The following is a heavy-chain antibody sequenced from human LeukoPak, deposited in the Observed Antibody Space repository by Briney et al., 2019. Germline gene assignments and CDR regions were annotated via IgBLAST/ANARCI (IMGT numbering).Heavy chain of an antibody. CDR3: ARGRGITMVRGFQSYYYYYYMDV. CDR1: GYTFTSYG. D-gene: IGHD3-10*01. CDR2: IIPIFGTA. J-gene: IGHJ6*03. Sequence: SVKVSCKASGYTFTSYGISWVRQAPGQGLEWMGGIIPIFGTANYAQKFQGRVTITADESTSTAYMELSSLRSEDTAVYYCARGRGITMVRGFQSYYYYYYMDVWGKGTTVTISS. V-gene: IGHV1-69*13.